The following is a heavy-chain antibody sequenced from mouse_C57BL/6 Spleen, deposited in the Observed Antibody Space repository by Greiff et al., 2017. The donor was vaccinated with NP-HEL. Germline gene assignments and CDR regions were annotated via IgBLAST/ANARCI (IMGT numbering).Heavy chain of an antibody. CDR2: ISYSGST. J-gene: IGHJ4*01. Sequence: EVKLLESGPGLAKPSQTLSLTCSVTGYSITSDYWNWIRKFPGNKLEYMGYISYSGSTYYNPSLKSRISITRDTSKNQYYLQLNSVTTEDTATYYCARYSSGYLYAMDYWGQGTSVTVSS. CDR1: GYSITSDY. V-gene: IGHV3-8*01. D-gene: IGHD3-2*02. CDR3: ARYSSGYLYAMDY.